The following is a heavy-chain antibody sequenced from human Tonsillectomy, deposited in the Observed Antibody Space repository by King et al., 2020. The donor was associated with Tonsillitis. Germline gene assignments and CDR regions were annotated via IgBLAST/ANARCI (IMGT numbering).Heavy chain of an antibody. CDR1: GFTFRNYG. CDR3: ARERLYSSGWAIDY. D-gene: IGHD6-25*01. Sequence: HVQLVESGGGVVQPGRSLRLSCAASGFTFRNYGMHWVRQAPGKGLDWVAVISYDGSRKNYADSVKGRFAISRDNSNSTVYLQVNSLRAEDTALYYCARERLYSSGWAIDYWGQGTPVTVSS. J-gene: IGHJ4*02. V-gene: IGHV3-33*05. CDR2: ISYDGSRK.